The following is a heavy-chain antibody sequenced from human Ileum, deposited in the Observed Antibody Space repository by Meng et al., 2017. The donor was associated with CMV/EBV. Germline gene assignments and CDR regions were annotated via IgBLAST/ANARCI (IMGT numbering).Heavy chain of an antibody. CDR1: CESFSHYY. Sequence: QVHLQQCGAGLLKPSETLTLTCAVHCESFSHYYWTWIRQPPGKGLKWIGEIYRDGTTNYDPSLKSRVSISEDTSKNQFSLKLTSVTAADTAVYYCARSTKADCWEVLTYWGQGTLVTVSS. D-gene: IGHD2-21*02. CDR2: IYRDGTT. V-gene: IGHV4-34*01. J-gene: IGHJ4*02. CDR3: ARSTKADCWEVLTY.